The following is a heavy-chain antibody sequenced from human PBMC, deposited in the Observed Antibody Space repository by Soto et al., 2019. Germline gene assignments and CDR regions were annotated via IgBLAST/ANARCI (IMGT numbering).Heavy chain of an antibody. V-gene: IGHV3-74*03. D-gene: IGHD2-8*02. CDR2: INGDGGDI. Sequence: EVQLVQSGGGLVQPGGSLRLSCEASGFDFNNYWMHWVRQDPGKGLVWVARINGDGGDIKYADSVKGRFTISRDNAKNTVYLQMNSLRAEDTAVYYCVRDQTTGGWFDAWGQGTLVTVSS. CDR1: GFDFNNYW. J-gene: IGHJ5*02. CDR3: VRDQTTGGWFDA.